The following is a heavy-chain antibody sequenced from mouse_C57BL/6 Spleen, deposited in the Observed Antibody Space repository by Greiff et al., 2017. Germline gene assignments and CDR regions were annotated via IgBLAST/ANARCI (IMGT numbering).Heavy chain of an antibody. CDR1: GYTFTSYW. CDR3: ARGGFITTVVPYYFDY. CDR2: IYPSDSET. V-gene: IGHV1-61*01. J-gene: IGHJ2*01. D-gene: IGHD1-1*01. Sequence: QVQLQQPGAELVRPGSSVKLSCKASGYTFTSYWMDWVKQRPGQGLEWIGNIYPSDSETHYNQKFKDKATLTVDKSSSTAYMQLSSLTSEDSAVYYCARGGFITTVVPYYFDYRGQGTTLTVSS.